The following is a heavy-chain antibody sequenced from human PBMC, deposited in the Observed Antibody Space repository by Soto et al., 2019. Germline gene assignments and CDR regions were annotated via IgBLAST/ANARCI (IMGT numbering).Heavy chain of an antibody. V-gene: IGHV3-15*01. CDR2: IKSKSDGGTI. CDR1: GFTFTNAW. CDR3: TTGPNLRPLAAFDI. Sequence: VQLVESGGGLVKPGGSLRLSCAASGFTFTNAWMTRVRQGPGKGLKWVGRIKSKSDGGTIDYAAPVKGRFTISRDDSKNTLYLQMNSLKTEDTAVYYCTTGPNLRPLAAFDIWGQGTVVTVSS. J-gene: IGHJ3*02.